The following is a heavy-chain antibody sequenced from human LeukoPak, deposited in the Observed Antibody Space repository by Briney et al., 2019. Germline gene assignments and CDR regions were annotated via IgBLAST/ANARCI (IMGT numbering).Heavy chain of an antibody. CDR3: ARENSSSWNYFDY. CDR2: IYYSGST. V-gene: IGHV4-39*02. CDR1: GGSISSSSYY. Sequence: SETLSLTCTVSGGSISSSSYYWGWIRQPPGKGLEWIGSIYYSGSTYYNPSLKSRVTISVDTSKNQFSLQLNSVTPEDTAVYYCARENSSSWNYFDYWGQGTLVTVSS. J-gene: IGHJ4*02. D-gene: IGHD6-13*01.